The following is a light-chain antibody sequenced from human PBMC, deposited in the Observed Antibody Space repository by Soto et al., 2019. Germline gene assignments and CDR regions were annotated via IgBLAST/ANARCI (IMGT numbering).Light chain of an antibody. CDR3: QQYNSYST. V-gene: IGKV1-5*01. CDR2: DAS. CDR1: QSISSW. J-gene: IGKJ2*01. Sequence: IQMTQSPSTLSASVGDRVTITCRASQSISSWLAWYQQQPGKAPKLLIYDASSLESGVPSRFSGSGSGTEFTLTISSLQPDDFATYYCQQYNSYSTFGQGTKLEIK.